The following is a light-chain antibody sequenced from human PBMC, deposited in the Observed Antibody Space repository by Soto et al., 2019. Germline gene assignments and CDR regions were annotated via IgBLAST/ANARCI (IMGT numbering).Light chain of an antibody. J-gene: IGLJ1*01. V-gene: IGLV3-21*02. CDR3: QVWDSDSDPSYV. CDR1: NIGAYS. CDR2: DDT. Sequence: YELTQPPSVSVAPGQTARITCGGNNIGAYSVYWYQQKPGQAPVLVVYDDTNRPSGIPGRFSGSNSGNTATLTISSVEAGDEAAYYCQVWDSDSDPSYVFGGGTKVTV.